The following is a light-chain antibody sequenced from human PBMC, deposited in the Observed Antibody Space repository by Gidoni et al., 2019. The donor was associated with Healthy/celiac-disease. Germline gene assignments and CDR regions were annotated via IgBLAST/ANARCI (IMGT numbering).Light chain of an antibody. CDR1: QSIAIY. J-gene: IGKJ1*01. Sequence: DIQLTQSPSSRSASVGDRVTITCRASQSIAIYLNWYQQKPGKAPKLLIYAASSLQSGVPSRFSGSGSGTDFTLTIISLQPEDFATYYCQQSYSTPRTFGQGTKVEIK. V-gene: IGKV1-39*01. CDR3: QQSYSTPRT. CDR2: AAS.